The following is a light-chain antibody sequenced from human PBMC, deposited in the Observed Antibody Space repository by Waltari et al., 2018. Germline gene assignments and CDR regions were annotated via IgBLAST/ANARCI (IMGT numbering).Light chain of an antibody. CDR3: AAWDDSLNGWV. V-gene: IGLV1-44*01. CDR2: SNT. Sequence: QSVLTQPPSASGTPGQRVTISCSGSSSNIGSNTVNWYQQHTGTAPKLPIYSNTQRPSGFPARFSGSKSGPSASLAISGLQSEDEADYYCAAWDDSLNGWVFGGGTKLTVL. CDR1: SSNIGSNT. J-gene: IGLJ3*02.